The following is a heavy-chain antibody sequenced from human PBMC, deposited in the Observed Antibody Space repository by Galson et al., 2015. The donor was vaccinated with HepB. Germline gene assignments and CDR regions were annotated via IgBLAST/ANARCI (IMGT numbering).Heavy chain of an antibody. CDR3: AREYSYGYYYYYGMDV. CDR1: GFTFSSYG. Sequence: SLRLSCAASGFTFSSYGMHWVRQAPGKGLEWVAVIWYDGSNKYYADSVKGRFTISRDNSKNTLYLQMNSLRAEDTAVYYCAREYSYGYYYYYGMDVWGQGTTVTVSS. D-gene: IGHD5-18*01. CDR2: IWYDGSNK. V-gene: IGHV3-33*01. J-gene: IGHJ6*02.